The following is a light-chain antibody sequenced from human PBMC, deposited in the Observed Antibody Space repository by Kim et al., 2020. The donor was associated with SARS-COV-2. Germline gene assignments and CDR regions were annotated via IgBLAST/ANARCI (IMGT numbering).Light chain of an antibody. V-gene: IGLV3-21*04. J-gene: IGLJ2*01. Sequence: SYELTQPPSVSVAPGETATITCGGNNIESRRVHWYQQKPGQAPVLVIYYDSDRPSGIPARFSGSKSGNTATLTISRVEAGDEADYHCQVWDSRIDPLFGG. CDR1: NIESRR. CDR2: YDS. CDR3: QVWDSRIDPL.